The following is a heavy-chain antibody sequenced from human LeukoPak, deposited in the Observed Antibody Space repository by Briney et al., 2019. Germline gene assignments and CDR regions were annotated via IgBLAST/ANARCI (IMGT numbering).Heavy chain of an antibody. J-gene: IGHJ3*02. CDR1: GDSISAYD. D-gene: IGHD4-23*01. CDR3: ARRNSNQNVFDI. V-gene: IGHV4-4*07. Sequence: SETLPLTCTVSGDSISAYDWSWVRQPAGKGLEWIGRIYTSGTTNYNPSLKSRVTMSVDTSKNQFSLKLSSVTAADTAMYYCARRNSNQNVFDIWGQGTMVTVSS. CDR2: IYTSGTT.